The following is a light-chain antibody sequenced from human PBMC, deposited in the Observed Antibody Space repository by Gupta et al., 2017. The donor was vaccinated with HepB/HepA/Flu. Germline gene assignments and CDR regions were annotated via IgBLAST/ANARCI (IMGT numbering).Light chain of an antibody. J-gene: IGKJ4*01. Sequence: EIVMTKSPVHLSVSPGERATVSCRASQSVTKDLAWYQQKDGQAPRLLIYGASVRAAGIPARFSGSGSGTEFTLTISSLQSEDFAVYYCQQYNKWPPLTFGGGTKVEIK. V-gene: IGKV3-15*01. CDR2: GAS. CDR1: QSVTKD. CDR3: QQYNKWPPLT.